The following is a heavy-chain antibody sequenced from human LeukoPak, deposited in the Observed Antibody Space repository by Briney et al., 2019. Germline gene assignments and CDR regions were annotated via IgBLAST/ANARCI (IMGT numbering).Heavy chain of an antibody. CDR1: GGSFSGYY. J-gene: IGHJ4*02. CDR2: INHSGST. Sequence: PSETLSLTCAVYGGSFSGYYWSWIRKPPGKGLEWIGEINHSGSTNYNPSLKSRVTISVDTSKNQFSLKLSSVTAADTAVYYCARFDLGATKCLDYWGQGTLVTVSS. V-gene: IGHV4-34*01. CDR3: ARFDLGATKCLDY. D-gene: IGHD1-26*01.